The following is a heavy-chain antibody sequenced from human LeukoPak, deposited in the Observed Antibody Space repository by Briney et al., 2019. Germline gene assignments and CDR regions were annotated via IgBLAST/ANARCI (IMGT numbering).Heavy chain of an antibody. V-gene: IGHV3-21*01. Sequence: PGGSLRLSCAASGFTFSNYAMNWVRQAPGKGLEWVSSISSSSRYIYYADSVKGRFTISRDNAKNSLYLRMNSLRAEDTAMYYCARGGPGRSLTIVPERTKYYMDVWGKGATVTVSS. D-gene: IGHD1-26*01. CDR2: ISSSSRYI. CDR1: GFTFSNYA. CDR3: ARGGPGRSLTIVPERTKYYMDV. J-gene: IGHJ6*03.